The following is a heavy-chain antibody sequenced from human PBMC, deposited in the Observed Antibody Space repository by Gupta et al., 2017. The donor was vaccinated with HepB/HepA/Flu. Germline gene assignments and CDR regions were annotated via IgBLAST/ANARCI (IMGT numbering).Heavy chain of an antibody. CDR1: GGSISNSSYY. CDR3: ARRGGLWSGYNWFDP. Sequence: QLQLQESGPGLVKPSETLSLTCTVSGGSISNSSYYWGWIRQPPGKGLEWIGSIYYSGSTYYNPSLKSRVTISVDTSKNRFSLKLSSVTAADTAVYYCARRGGLWSGYNWFDPWGQGTLVTVSS. V-gene: IGHV4-39*01. J-gene: IGHJ5*02. D-gene: IGHD3-3*01. CDR2: IYYSGST.